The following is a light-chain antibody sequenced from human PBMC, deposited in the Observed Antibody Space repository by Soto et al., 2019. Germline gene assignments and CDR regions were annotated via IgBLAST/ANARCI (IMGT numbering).Light chain of an antibody. CDR3: QQYNNWHT. V-gene: IGKV3-15*01. CDR2: GAS. J-gene: IGKJ2*01. Sequence: EIVMTQSPATLSVSPGQRATLSCRASQSVSSNLAWNQQKPGQAPRLLIYGASTRATGIPARFSGSGSGTEFTLTISSLQSEDFGVYYCQQYNNWHTFGQGTKLEIK. CDR1: QSVSSN.